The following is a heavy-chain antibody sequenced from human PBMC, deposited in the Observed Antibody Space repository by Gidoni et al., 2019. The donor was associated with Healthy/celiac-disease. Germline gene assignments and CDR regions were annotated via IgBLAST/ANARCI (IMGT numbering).Heavy chain of an antibody. Sequence: QLQLQESGPGLVKPSETLSLTCTVSGGSISSSSYYWGWIRQPPGKGLEWIGSIYYSGSTYYNPSLKSRVTISVDTSKNQFSLKLSSVTAADTAVYYCARHTASSVLNWFDPWGQGTLVTVSS. V-gene: IGHV4-39*01. J-gene: IGHJ5*02. D-gene: IGHD6-6*01. CDR2: IYYSGST. CDR3: ARHTASSVLNWFDP. CDR1: GGSISSSSYY.